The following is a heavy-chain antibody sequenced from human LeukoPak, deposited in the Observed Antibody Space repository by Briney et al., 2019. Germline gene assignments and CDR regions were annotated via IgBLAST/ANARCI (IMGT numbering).Heavy chain of an antibody. CDR1: GFTFSSYA. V-gene: IGHV3-23*01. Sequence: PGGSLRLSCAASGFTFSSYAMSWVRQAPGKGLEWVSAISGSGGSTYYADSVKGRFTISRDNAKNSLYLQMNSLRAEDTAVYYCARDLYSSSWYPTPDYWGQGTLVTVSS. D-gene: IGHD6-13*01. J-gene: IGHJ4*02. CDR2: ISGSGGST. CDR3: ARDLYSSSWYPTPDY.